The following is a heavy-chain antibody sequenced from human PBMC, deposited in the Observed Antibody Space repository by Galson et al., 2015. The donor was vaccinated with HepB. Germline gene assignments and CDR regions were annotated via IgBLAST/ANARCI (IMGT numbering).Heavy chain of an antibody. J-gene: IGHJ4*02. CDR1: GFTFSSYS. CDR3: ASYDYVWGSPIPFDY. D-gene: IGHD3-16*01. Sequence: SLRLSCAASGFTFSSYSMNWVRQAPGKGLEWVSYISSSSSTIYYADSVKGRFTISRDNAKNSLYLQMNSLRAEDTAVYYCASYDYVWGSPIPFDYWGQGTLVTVSS. V-gene: IGHV3-48*04. CDR2: ISSSSSTI.